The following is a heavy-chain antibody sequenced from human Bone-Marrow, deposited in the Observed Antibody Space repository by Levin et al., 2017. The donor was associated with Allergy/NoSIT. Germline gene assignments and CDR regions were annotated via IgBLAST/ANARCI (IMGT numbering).Heavy chain of an antibody. Sequence: GGSLRLSCAASGFTFSSYDMHWVRQATGKGLEWVSAIGTAGDPYYPGSVKGRFTISRENAKNSLYLQMNSLRAGDTAVYYCARARSQRSGLTTPTGGSPDYDFWSGYLNWFDPWGQGTLVTVSS. V-gene: IGHV3-13*05. J-gene: IGHJ5*02. CDR2: IGTAGDP. D-gene: IGHD3-3*01. CDR1: GFTFSSYD. CDR3: ARARSQRSGLTTPTGGSPDYDFWSGYLNWFDP.